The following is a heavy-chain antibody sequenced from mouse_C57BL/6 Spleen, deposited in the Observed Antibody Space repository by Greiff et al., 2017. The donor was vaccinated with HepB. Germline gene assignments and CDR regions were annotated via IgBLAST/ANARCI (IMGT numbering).Heavy chain of an antibody. D-gene: IGHD1-1*01. CDR2: IWTGGGT. CDR3: ARFPYYYGSSYGYFDV. Sequence: VKVVESGPGLVAPSQSLSITCTVSGFSLTSYAISWVRQPPGKGLEWLGVIWTGGGTNYNSALKSRLSISKDNSKSQVFLKMNSLQTDDTARYYCARFPYYYGSSYGYFDVWGTGTTVTVSS. J-gene: IGHJ1*03. CDR1: GFSLTSYA. V-gene: IGHV2-9-1*01.